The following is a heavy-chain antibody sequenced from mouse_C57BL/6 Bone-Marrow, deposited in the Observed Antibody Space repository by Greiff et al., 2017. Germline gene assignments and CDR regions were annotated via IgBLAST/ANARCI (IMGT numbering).Heavy chain of an antibody. V-gene: IGHV1-54*01. J-gene: IGHJ3*01. CDR1: GYAFTNYL. D-gene: IGHD1-1*01. CDR2: INPGSGGT. CDR3: ARNYYGSSGRFAY. Sequence: VKLQESGAELVRPGTSVKVSCKASGYAFTNYLIEWVKQRPGQGLEWIGVINPGSGGTNYNEKFKGKATLTADKSSSTAYMQLSSLTSEDSAVYFCARNYYGSSGRFAYWGQGTLVTVSA.